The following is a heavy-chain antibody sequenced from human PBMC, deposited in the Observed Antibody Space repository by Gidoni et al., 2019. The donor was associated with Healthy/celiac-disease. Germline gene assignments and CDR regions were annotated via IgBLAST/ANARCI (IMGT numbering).Heavy chain of an antibody. D-gene: IGHD3-22*01. Sequence: VQLVALGGGVVHPGWSLRLSCAASAFPFPSYAMHWVRQAPGKGLEWVAVISYDGSNKYYADSVKGRFTISRDNSKNTLYLQMNSLRAEDTAVYYCARSHYYDSSGYFAPPYFDYWGQGTLVTVSS. V-gene: IGHV3-30*01. CDR1: AFPFPSYA. CDR3: ARSHYYDSSGYFAPPYFDY. J-gene: IGHJ4*02. CDR2: ISYDGSNK.